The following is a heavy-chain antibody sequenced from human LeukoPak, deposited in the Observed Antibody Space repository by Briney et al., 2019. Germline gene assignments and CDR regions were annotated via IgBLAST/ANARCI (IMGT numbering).Heavy chain of an antibody. J-gene: IGHJ6*02. CDR2: ISGYNGNA. Sequence: AAVKVSCKASRYTFTNYGISWIRQAPGQGLEWMGWISGYNGNANYPQKLQGRVTMTTDTSTSTSYMELRSLRSDDTAAYYCARSSAEVLNYYYYAMDVWAQGTTVTVSS. CDR1: RYTFTNYG. D-gene: IGHD6-6*01. CDR3: ARSSAEVLNYYYYAMDV. V-gene: IGHV1-18*01.